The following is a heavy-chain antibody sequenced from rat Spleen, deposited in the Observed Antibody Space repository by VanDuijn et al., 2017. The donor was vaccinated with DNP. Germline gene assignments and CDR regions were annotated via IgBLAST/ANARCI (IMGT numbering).Heavy chain of an antibody. J-gene: IGHJ4*01. D-gene: IGHD4-3*01. CDR3: ARDLIIRDTTSAMDV. Sequence: QVQLKESGPGLVQPSQTLSLTCTVAGFSLTSYNVHWVRQPPGKGLEWMGVIWKHGATRYNSALKSRLSFSKATSKSQVFLQLNSLQTEDTATYYCARDLIIRDTTSAMDVWGQGISVTVSS. V-gene: IGHV2-41*01. CDR2: IWKHGAT. CDR1: GFSLTSYN.